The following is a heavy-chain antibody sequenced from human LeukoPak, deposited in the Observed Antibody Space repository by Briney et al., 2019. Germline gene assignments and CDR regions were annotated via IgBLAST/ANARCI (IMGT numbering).Heavy chain of an antibody. CDR1: GGSISSGGYY. Sequence: PSQTLSLTCTVSGGSISSGGYYWNWIRQHPGKGLERIGYIYYSGSTYYNPSLKSRVTISVDTSKNQLSLKLSTGTAADTAVYYCASAYGGKGANLDYWGQGTLVTVSS. D-gene: IGHD4-23*01. CDR2: IYYSGST. CDR3: ASAYGGKGANLDY. J-gene: IGHJ4*02. V-gene: IGHV4-31*03.